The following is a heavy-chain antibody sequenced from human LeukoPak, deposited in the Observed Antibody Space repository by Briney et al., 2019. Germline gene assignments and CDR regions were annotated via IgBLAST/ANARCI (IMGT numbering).Heavy chain of an antibody. D-gene: IGHD3-22*01. J-gene: IGHJ5*02. Sequence: SETLSLTCTVSGGSISSGSYYWSWIRQPAGKGLEWIGRIYTSGSTNYNPSLKSRVTISVDTSKNQFSLQLTSVTAADTAVYYCARDYYDSSGYYGKWSWFDPWGQGILVIVSS. V-gene: IGHV4-61*02. CDR2: IYTSGST. CDR1: GGSISSGSYY. CDR3: ARDYYDSSGYYGKWSWFDP.